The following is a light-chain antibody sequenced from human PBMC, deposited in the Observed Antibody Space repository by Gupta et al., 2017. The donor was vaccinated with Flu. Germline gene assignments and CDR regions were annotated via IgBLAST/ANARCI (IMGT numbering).Light chain of an antibody. CDR3: QQDDSAPYI. CDR1: ESIISNY. Sequence: EIVLTQSPGTLSLSPGERATLSCRASESIISNYLVWYQHKSGQAPRLLIYDASNRATGIPDRFSGNGSGTDFTLTISRLEPEDFAVFYCQQDDSAPYIFGQGTKLDIK. J-gene: IGKJ2*01. V-gene: IGKV3-20*01. CDR2: DAS.